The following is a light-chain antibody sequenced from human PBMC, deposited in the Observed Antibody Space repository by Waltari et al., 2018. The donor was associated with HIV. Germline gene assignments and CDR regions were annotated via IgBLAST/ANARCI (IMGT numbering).Light chain of an antibody. CDR2: GDD. V-gene: IGLV1-44*01. J-gene: IGLJ1*01. CDR3: AAWDDSLKGYV. CDR1: GPNIGGNN. Sequence: QSVLTQPPSASGTPGRRVTISCSGRGPNIGGNNVRWYQHLPGTAPRLLIYGDDQRPSGVPDRFSGSKSDTSASLTISGLQSEDEADYYCAAWDDSLKGYVFGTGTKVTVL.